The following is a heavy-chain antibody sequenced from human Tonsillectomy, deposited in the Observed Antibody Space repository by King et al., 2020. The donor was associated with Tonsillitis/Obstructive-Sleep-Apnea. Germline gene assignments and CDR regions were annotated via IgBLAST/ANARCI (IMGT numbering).Heavy chain of an antibody. D-gene: IGHD2-2*01. J-gene: IGHJ6*02. V-gene: IGHV3-23*01. CDR3: AKGIVVPAAIVLHYYYGLDV. CDR1: GFTFSGYA. Sequence: TGGGLVQPGGSLRLSCAGSGFTFSGYAMSWVRQAPGKGLEWVSTISPGGSSTYYADSVKGRFTISRDSSKNTLSLQMNSLRAEDTAVYYCAKGIVVPAAIVLHYYYGLDVWGQGTTVTVSS. CDR2: ISPGGSST.